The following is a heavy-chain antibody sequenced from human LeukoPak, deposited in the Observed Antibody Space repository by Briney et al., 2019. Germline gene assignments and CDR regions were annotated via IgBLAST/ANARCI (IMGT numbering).Heavy chain of an antibody. V-gene: IGHV4-34*01. CDR3: ARDLAYYYDSSGYYTQYFDY. Sequence: SETLSLTCAVYGGSFSGYYWSWIRQPPGKGLEWIGEINHSGSTNYNPSLKSRVTISVDTSKNQFSLKLSSVTAADTAVYYCARDLAYYYDSSGYYTQYFDYWGQGTLVTVSS. CDR1: GGSFSGYY. J-gene: IGHJ4*02. D-gene: IGHD3-22*01. CDR2: INHSGST.